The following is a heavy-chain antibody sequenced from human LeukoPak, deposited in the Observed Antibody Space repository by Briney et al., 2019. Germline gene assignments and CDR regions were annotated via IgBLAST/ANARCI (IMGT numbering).Heavy chain of an antibody. J-gene: IGHJ4*02. CDR3: ARGGSSRYYDSSGYYDHPFDY. D-gene: IGHD3-22*01. CDR2: IIPIFGTA. Sequence: ASVKVSCKASGGTFSSYAISWVRQAPGQGLEWMGGIIPIFGTANYAQKFQGRVTITADESTSTAYMELSSLRSEDTAVYYCARGGSSRYYDSSGYYDHPFDYWGQGTLVTVSS. CDR1: GGTFSSYA. V-gene: IGHV1-69*13.